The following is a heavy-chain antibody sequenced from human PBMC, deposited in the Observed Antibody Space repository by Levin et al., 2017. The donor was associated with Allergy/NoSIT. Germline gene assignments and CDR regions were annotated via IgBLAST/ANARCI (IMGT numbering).Heavy chain of an antibody. Sequence: AASVKVSCQGSGYSFSSYWLGWVRQMPGKGLEWMGILYPGDSDARYSPSFQGQVTISVDRSINTAYLEWSSLKASDTAVYYCARQALCGAGTCGFDYWGQGALVSVSS. CDR3: ARQALCGAGTCGFDY. J-gene: IGHJ4*02. CDR2: LYPGDSDA. CDR1: GYSFSSYW. V-gene: IGHV5-51*01. D-gene: IGHD1-1*01.